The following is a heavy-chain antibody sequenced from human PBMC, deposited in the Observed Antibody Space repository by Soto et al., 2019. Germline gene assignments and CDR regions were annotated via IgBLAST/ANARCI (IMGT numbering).Heavy chain of an antibody. CDR1: GGSIISGGYS. J-gene: IGHJ5*02. CDR2: IYHSGSI. Sequence: PSETLSLTCTVSGGSIISGGYSWSWIRQPPGKGLEWIGYIYHSGSIYYNPSLKSRVTISVDRSKNQFSLKLSSVTAADTAVYYCARGPPFLPWGQGTLVTVSS. D-gene: IGHD3-3*02. V-gene: IGHV4-30-2*01. CDR3: ARGPPFLP.